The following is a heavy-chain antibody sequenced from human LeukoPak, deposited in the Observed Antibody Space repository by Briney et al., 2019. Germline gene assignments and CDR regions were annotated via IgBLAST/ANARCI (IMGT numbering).Heavy chain of an antibody. V-gene: IGHV3-9*01. Sequence: GGSLRLSCAASGFTFSSYAMHWVRQAPGKGLEWVSGISWNSGSIGYADSVKGRFTISRDNAKNSLYLQMNSLRAEDTALYYCAKGTSDYWGQGTLVTVSS. CDR3: AKGTSDY. CDR1: GFTFSSYA. J-gene: IGHJ4*02. CDR2: ISWNSGSI.